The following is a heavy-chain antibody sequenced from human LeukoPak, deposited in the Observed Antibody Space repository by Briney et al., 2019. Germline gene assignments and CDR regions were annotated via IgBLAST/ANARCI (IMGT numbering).Heavy chain of an antibody. CDR3: ARAPFYNVEQRVPQGI. J-gene: IGHJ3*02. D-gene: IGHD6-6*01. Sequence: ASVKVSCKASGYTFTGYYMHWGRQAPGQGLEWMGWINPNNGGTNYAQKFQGRVTMTRDTAISTAYMELSRLRSDDTAVYYCARAPFYNVEQRVPQGIGGQGTMVTVSS. V-gene: IGHV1-2*02. CDR1: GYTFTGYY. CDR2: INPNNGGT.